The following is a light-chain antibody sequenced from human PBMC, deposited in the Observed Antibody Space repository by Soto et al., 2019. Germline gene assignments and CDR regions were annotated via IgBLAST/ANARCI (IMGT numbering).Light chain of an antibody. CDR1: QSVSSY. CDR3: QQRKHWFAVIT. V-gene: IGKV3-11*01. Sequence: EIVLTQSPATLSLSPGERATLSCRASQSVSSYLAWYQQKPGQAPRLLIYDASNRATGIPARFSGSGSGTDFTLSISSLEPEDFAVYYGQQRKHWFAVITFGQGTRLEIK. J-gene: IGKJ5*01. CDR2: DAS.